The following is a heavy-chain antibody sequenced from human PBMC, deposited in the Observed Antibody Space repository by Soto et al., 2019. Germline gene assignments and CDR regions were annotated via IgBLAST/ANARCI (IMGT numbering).Heavy chain of an antibody. CDR3: ARRPGRYCSGGSCYYEYYYYMDV. Sequence: GGSLRLSCAASGFTFSSYGMHWVRQAPGKGLEWVAVIWYDGSNKYYADSVKGRFTISRDNSKNTLYLQMNSLRAEDTAVYYCARRPGRYCSGGSCYYEYYYYMDVWGKGTTVTVSS. CDR1: GFTFSSYG. V-gene: IGHV3-33*01. CDR2: IWYDGSNK. J-gene: IGHJ6*03. D-gene: IGHD2-15*01.